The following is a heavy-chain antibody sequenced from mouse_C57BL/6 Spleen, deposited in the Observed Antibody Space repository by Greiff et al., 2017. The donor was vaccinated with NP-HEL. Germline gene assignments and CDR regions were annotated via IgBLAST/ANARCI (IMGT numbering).Heavy chain of an antibody. D-gene: IGHD2-14*01. J-gene: IGHJ1*01. V-gene: IGHV2-9*02. CDR3: ASAYYRFDDWYFDV. Sequence: QVQLKESGPGLVAPSQSLSITCTVSGFSLISYGVHWVRQPPGKGLEWLGVIWAGGNTNYNSALMSRLSISKDNSKSQVFLKMNSLQTDDTAMYYCASAYYRFDDWYFDVWGAGTTVTVSS. CDR2: IWAGGNT. CDR1: GFSLISYG.